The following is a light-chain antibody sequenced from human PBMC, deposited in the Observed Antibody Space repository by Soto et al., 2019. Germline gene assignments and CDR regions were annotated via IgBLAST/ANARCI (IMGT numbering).Light chain of an antibody. CDR1: QSGSSN. J-gene: IGKJ4*01. Sequence: IVMTQSPATLSVSPGERATLSCRASQSGSSNLAWYQQKPGQTPKLLIYVASTRATGIPTRFSGSGSGTEFTLTISSLQSEDFAVYYCQQYNVWPLTFGGGTKVEFK. CDR2: VAS. CDR3: QQYNVWPLT. V-gene: IGKV3-15*01.